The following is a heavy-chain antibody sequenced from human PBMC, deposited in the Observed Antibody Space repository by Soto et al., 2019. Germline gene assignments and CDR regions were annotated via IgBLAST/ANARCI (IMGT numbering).Heavy chain of an antibody. D-gene: IGHD4-4*01. J-gene: IGHJ6*02. CDR2: IDPSDSYT. CDR3: ARRMTTVKGYYYYGMDV. V-gene: IGHV5-10-1*01. Sequence: GESLKISCQGSGYSFTSYWISWVRQMPGKGLEWMGRIDPSDSYTNYSPSFQGHVTISADKSISTAYLQWSSLKASDTAMYYCARRMTTVKGYYYYGMDVWGQGTTVTVSS. CDR1: GYSFTSYW.